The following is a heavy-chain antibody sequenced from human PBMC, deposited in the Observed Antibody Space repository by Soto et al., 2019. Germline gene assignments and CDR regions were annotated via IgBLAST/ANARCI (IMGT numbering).Heavy chain of an antibody. CDR3: ARDRFWSGYRPDPDFDY. D-gene: IGHD3-3*01. CDR1: GYTFTSYF. Sequence: ASVKVSCKASGYTFTSYFMHWVRQAPGQGLEWMGIINPSGGSTSYAQKFQGRVTMTRDTSTSTVYMELSSLRSEDTAVYYCARDRFWSGYRPDPDFDYWGQGTLVTVSS. CDR2: INPSGGST. V-gene: IGHV1-46*01. J-gene: IGHJ4*02.